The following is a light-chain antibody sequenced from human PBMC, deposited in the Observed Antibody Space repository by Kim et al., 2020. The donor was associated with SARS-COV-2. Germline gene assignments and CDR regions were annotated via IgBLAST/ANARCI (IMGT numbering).Light chain of an antibody. CDR1: QSVSSN. Sequence: EIVMTQSPATLSVSPGERATLSCRASQSVSSNLAWYQQKPGQTPRLLIYGASTRATDIPARFSGSGSGTEFTLTISSLQSEDFAVYYCQQYSSRPQTFGQGTKVDIK. CDR3: QQYSSRPQT. CDR2: GAS. J-gene: IGKJ1*01. V-gene: IGKV3-15*01.